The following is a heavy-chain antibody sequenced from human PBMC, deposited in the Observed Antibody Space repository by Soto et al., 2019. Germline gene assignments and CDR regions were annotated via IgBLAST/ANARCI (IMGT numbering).Heavy chain of an antibody. CDR2: ISAAGDP. Sequence: EVQLVESGGGLVQPGGSLRLSCEASGFTFRNYDMHWVLQGTGKGLEWVSGISAAGDPDYADSVEGRFTISRENAQNSFFLLMNSLRVGDTADYYCARTDRDFYGLDVWGQGTTVIVSS. CDR1: GFTFRNYD. V-gene: IGHV3-13*05. J-gene: IGHJ6*02. CDR3: ARTDRDFYGLDV.